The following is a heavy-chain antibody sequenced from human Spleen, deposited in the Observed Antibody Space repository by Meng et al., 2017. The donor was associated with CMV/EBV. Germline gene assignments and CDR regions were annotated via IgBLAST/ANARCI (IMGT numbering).Heavy chain of an antibody. CDR1: SGSRSSDGYY. V-gene: IGHV4-39*01. J-gene: IGHJ4*02. CDR3: ARRRGGSGRDC. D-gene: IGHD3-10*01. Sequence: QLHIHALVQELVKPSVTLSIYGRFLSGSRSSDGYYWGWFRQTPGNGLEWIGRISYSGSTYYNPSLQSRVTMCVDTSKNQFSLMLTSVTATDTAVYYCARRRGGSGRDCWGQGTLVTVSS. CDR2: ISYSGST.